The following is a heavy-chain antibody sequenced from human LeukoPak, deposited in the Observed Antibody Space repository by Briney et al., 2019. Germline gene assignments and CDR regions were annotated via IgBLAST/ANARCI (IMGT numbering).Heavy chain of an antibody. V-gene: IGHV3-21*01. D-gene: IGHD1-26*01. Sequence: GGSLRLSCAASGFSFSSYSMNWVRQAPGNGLEWVSSISSSSDYIHYADSVKARFTISRDNAKNSLYLQMNSLRAEDTAVYYCARDPWGALGYWGLGTLVTVSS. J-gene: IGHJ4*02. CDR1: GFSFSSYS. CDR3: ARDPWGALGY. CDR2: ISSSSDYI.